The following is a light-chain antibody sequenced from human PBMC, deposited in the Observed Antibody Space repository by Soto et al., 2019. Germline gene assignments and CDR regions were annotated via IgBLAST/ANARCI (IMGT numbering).Light chain of an antibody. CDR1: QSVSSN. Sequence: EILMKRSPATLSGSPGEITTVSCRASQSVSSNLAWYQQKPGQAPRLLIYGASTRATGIPARFSGSGSGTEFTLTISSLQSEDFAVYYCQQYSNWPSWTFGQGTKVDIK. CDR3: QQYSNWPSWT. J-gene: IGKJ1*01. CDR2: GAS. V-gene: IGKV3-15*01.